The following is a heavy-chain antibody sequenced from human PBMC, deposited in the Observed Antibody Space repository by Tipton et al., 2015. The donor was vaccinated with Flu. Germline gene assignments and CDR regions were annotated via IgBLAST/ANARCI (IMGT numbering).Heavy chain of an antibody. CDR3: ARGRSYYDSKLYYYYYYMDV. CDR1: GGSVSSGSYY. J-gene: IGHJ6*03. D-gene: IGHD3-22*01. Sequence: TLSLTCTVSGGSVSSGSYYWSWIRQPPGKGLEWIGYIYYSGSTNYNPSLKSRVTISVDTSKNQFSLKLSSVTAADTAVYYCARGRSYYDSKLYYYYYYMDVWGKGTTVTVSS. V-gene: IGHV4-61*01. CDR2: IYYSGST.